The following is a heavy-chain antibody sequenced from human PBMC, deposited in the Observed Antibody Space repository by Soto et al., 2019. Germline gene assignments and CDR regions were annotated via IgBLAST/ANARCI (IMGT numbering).Heavy chain of an antibody. D-gene: IGHD3-22*01. CDR3: ARSSSYYYYYFDY. J-gene: IGHJ4*02. V-gene: IGHV5-51*01. CDR2: IFPPDSTI. Sequence: GESLKISCKVSGYRFTSHWIGWVRQMPGKGLEWMGIIFPPDSTITYSPSFQGQVTISVDKSITTAYLQWSSLKASDTAMYYCARSSSYYYYYFDYWGQGTLVTVSS. CDR1: GYRFTSHW.